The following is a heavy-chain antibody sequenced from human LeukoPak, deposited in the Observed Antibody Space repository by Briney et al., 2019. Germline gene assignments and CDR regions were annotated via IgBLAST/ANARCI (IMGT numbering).Heavy chain of an antibody. CDR2: INHSGST. CDR1: GGSFSGYY. CDR3: ARVRQWLVPSYFDN. Sequence: SETLSLTCAVYGGSFSGYYWSWIRQPPGKGLEWIGEINHSGSTNYNPSLKSRVTISVDTSKNQFSLKLSSVTAADTAVYYCARVRQWLVPSYFDNWGQGTLVTVSS. J-gene: IGHJ4*02. D-gene: IGHD6-19*01. V-gene: IGHV4-34*01.